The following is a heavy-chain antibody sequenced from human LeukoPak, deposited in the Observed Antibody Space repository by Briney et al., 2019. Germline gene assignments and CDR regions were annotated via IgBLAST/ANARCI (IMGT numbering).Heavy chain of an antibody. J-gene: IGHJ4*02. CDR1: GGSISSYY. D-gene: IGHD3-10*01. V-gene: IGHV4-4*07. Sequence: SETLSLTCTVSGGSISSYYWSWIRQPAGKGLEWIGRIYTSGSTNYNPSLKSRVTISVDTSKNQFSLKLSSVTAADTAVYYCARLELNYGSGTYWGQGTLVTVSS. CDR3: ARLELNYGSGTY. CDR2: IYTSGST.